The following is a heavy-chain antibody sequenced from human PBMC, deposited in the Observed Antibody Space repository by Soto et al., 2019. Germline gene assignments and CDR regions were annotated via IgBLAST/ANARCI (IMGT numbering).Heavy chain of an antibody. V-gene: IGHV4-59*01. Sequence: SETLSLTCTVSGASIRSYYWSWIRQPPGKSLELLGYISYSEGTKYNPSLKSRVTISLDTSKNQFSLKVNSVTAADTALYYCSARSGVYGELVDYWGQGALVTVSS. D-gene: IGHD4-17*01. CDR2: ISYSEGT. CDR1: GASIRSYY. J-gene: IGHJ4*02. CDR3: SARSGVYGELVDY.